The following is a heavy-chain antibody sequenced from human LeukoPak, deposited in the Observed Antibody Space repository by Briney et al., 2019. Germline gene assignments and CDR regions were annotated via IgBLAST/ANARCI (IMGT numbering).Heavy chain of an antibody. Sequence: GGSLRLSCAASGFTFSSYGMPWVRQAPGKGLEWVAVIWYDGSNKYYADSVKGRFTISRDNSKNTLYLQMNSLRAEDTAVYYCARDKRIRYCSGGSCYTLDYWGQGTLVTVSS. CDR1: GFTFSSYG. CDR2: IWYDGSNK. D-gene: IGHD2-15*01. V-gene: IGHV3-33*01. CDR3: ARDKRIRYCSGGSCYTLDY. J-gene: IGHJ4*02.